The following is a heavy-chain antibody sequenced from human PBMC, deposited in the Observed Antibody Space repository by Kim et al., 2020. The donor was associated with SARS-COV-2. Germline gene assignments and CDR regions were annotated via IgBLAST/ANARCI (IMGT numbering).Heavy chain of an antibody. J-gene: IGHJ5*02. Sequence: GGSLRLSCAASGFTVSSNYMSWVRQAPGKGLEWVSVIYSGGSTYYADSVKGRFTISRDNSKNTLYLQMNSLRAEDTAVYYCARDLYSNNWFDPWGQGTLVTVSS. D-gene: IGHD4-4*01. CDR3: ARDLYSNNWFDP. CDR2: IYSGGST. V-gene: IGHV3-66*01. CDR1: GFTVSSNY.